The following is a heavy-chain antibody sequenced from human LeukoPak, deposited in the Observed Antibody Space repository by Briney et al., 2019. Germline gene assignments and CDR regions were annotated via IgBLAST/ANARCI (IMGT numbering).Heavy chain of an antibody. V-gene: IGHV1-2*02. Sequence: GASVKVSCKASGYTFTGYYIHWVRQAPGQGLEWMGWINPNSGGTDYAQKFQGRITMTRDTSISTAYMELSRLRSDDTAVYYCARETGDDAFDIWGQGTMVTVSS. D-gene: IGHD7-27*01. J-gene: IGHJ3*02. CDR3: ARETGDDAFDI. CDR2: INPNSGGT. CDR1: GYTFTGYY.